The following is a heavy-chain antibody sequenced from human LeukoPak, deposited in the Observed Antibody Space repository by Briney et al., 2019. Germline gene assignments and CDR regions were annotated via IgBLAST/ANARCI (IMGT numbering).Heavy chain of an antibody. D-gene: IGHD5-24*01. Sequence: GASVKVSCKASGYTFTSYYMHWVRQAPGQGPEWMGWMNPNSGNTGYAQKFQGRVTMTRNTSISTAYMELSSLRSEDTAVYYCARGKRWLQRAIYYYYMDVWGKGTTVTISS. CDR3: ARGKRWLQRAIYYYYMDV. CDR2: MNPNSGNT. CDR1: GYTFTSYY. V-gene: IGHV1-8*02. J-gene: IGHJ6*03.